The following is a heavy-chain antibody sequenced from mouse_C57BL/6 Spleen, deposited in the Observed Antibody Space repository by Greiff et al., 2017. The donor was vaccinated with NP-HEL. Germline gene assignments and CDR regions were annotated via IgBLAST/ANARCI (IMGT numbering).Heavy chain of an antibody. Sequence: EVQLQESGPGMVKPSQSLSLTCTVTGYSITSGYDWHWIRHFPGNKLEWMGYISYSGSTNYNPSLKSRISITHDTSKNHFFLKLNSVTTEDTATYYCARGPPHYYGNGYFDVWGTGTTVTVSS. CDR3: ARGPPHYYGNGYFDV. V-gene: IGHV3-1*01. CDR2: ISYSGST. CDR1: GYSITSGYD. D-gene: IGHD2-1*01. J-gene: IGHJ1*03.